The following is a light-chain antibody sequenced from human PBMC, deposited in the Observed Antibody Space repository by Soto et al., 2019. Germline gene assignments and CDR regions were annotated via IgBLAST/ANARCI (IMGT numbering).Light chain of an antibody. CDR1: SSDVGGYDY. CDR3: TSYSTGSTLVL. Sequence: QSVLTQPASVSGSPGQSITISCSGTSSDVGGYDYVSWYQQHPGKAPKLMIYDVSYRPSGVSNRFSGSKSGNTASLTISGLQADDEADYYCTSYSTGSTLVLFGGGTKVTVL. CDR2: DVS. J-gene: IGLJ2*01. V-gene: IGLV2-14*01.